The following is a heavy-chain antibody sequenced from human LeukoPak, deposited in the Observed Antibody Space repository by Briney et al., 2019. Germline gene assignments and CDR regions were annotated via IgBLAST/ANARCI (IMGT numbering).Heavy chain of an antibody. CDR3: ARHGGSYDFDF. CDR2: IYYSGTP. J-gene: IGHJ4*02. V-gene: IGHV4-59*08. CDR1: GGSISSYY. D-gene: IGHD1-26*01. Sequence: PSESLSLTCTVSGGSISSYYWSWIRQPPGKGLEWNGYIYYSGTPNYNPTLKSRVTMSVDTSKNQFSLKLSSVTAADTAVYYCARHGGSYDFDFWGQGTLVTVSS.